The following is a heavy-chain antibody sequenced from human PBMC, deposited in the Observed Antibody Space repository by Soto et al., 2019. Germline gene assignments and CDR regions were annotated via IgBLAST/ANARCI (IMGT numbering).Heavy chain of an antibody. Sequence: ASVKVSCKASGYTFTTYYMHWVRQAPGQGLEWMGTIIPTRGSTSYAQKFHGRVTMTRDTSTSTACMEQTSPTSEDTSVYFYARPLAPIYCYCGMDVWGQGYTGTVTS. J-gene: IGHJ6*01. D-gene: IGHD3-3*02. CDR2: IIPTRGST. V-gene: IGHV1-46*01. CDR3: ARPLAPIYCYCGMDV. CDR1: GYTFTTYY.